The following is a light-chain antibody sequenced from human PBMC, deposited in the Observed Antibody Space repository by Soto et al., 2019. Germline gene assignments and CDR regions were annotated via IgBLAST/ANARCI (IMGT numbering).Light chain of an antibody. V-gene: IGKV3-20*01. Sequence: DIVLTQSPGTLSLSPGERATLSCRASQSVGSADLAWYQQKPGQAPRLLIYVASSRATGIPDRFSGSGSGTDFTLTVSRLEPEDFAVYYCQQYGSTPPTFGQGTKVEIK. CDR2: VAS. CDR1: QSVGSAD. CDR3: QQYGSTPPT. J-gene: IGKJ1*01.